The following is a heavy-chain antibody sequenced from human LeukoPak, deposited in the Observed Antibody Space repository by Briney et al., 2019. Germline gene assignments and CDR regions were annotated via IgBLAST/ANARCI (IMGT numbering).Heavy chain of an antibody. J-gene: IGHJ4*02. CDR2: VYPGDSDT. Sequence: GESLKSSCKGSGYTFTSYWIGWVRQMPGKGLEWMGIVYPGDSDTRYSPSFQGQVTISADKSITTAYLQWSSLKASDTAMYYCARHFRSNGDYGPPDYWGQGTLVTVSS. V-gene: IGHV5-51*01. CDR1: GYTFTSYW. CDR3: ARHFRSNGDYGPPDY. D-gene: IGHD4-17*01.